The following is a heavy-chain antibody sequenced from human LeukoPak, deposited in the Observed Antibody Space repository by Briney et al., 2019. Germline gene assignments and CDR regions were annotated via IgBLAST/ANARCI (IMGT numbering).Heavy chain of an antibody. D-gene: IGHD6-19*01. CDR3: ARVKDVAYSSGWYNWFDP. J-gene: IGHJ5*02. V-gene: IGHV1-2*06. CDR1: GYTFTGYY. Sequence: GASVKVSCKASGYTFTGYYMHWVRQAPGQGLEWMGRINPNSGGTNYAQKFQGRVTMTRDTSISTAYMELSRLRSDDTAVYYCARVKDVAYSSGWYNWFDPWGQGTLVTVSS. CDR2: INPNSGGT.